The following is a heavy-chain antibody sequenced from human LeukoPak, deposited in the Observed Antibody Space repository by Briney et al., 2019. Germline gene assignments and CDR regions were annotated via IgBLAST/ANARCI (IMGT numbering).Heavy chain of an antibody. Sequence: GGSLRLSCAASGFTFSSYAMSWVRQAPGEGLEWVSVISGSGGSTYYADSVRGRFTISRDNSKNTLYLQMNSLRAEDTAVYYCAKDLAGADYFDSWGQGTLVTVSS. CDR1: GFTFSSYA. CDR3: AKDLAGADYFDS. D-gene: IGHD1-26*01. J-gene: IGHJ4*02. V-gene: IGHV3-23*01. CDR2: ISGSGGST.